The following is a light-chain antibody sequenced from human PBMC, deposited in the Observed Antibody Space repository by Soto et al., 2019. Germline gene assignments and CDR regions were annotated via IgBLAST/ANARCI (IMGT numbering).Light chain of an antibody. CDR3: AAWDDSLNGVV. Sequence: QSVLTQPPSASGTPGPRVTISFSGSTSNIGSNTVNWYQQLPGTAPQLLIYSNNQRPSGVPDRFSGAKSGTSASLAISGLQSEDDADYYCAAWDDSLNGVVFGGGTKLTVL. J-gene: IGLJ2*01. CDR1: TSNIGSNT. V-gene: IGLV1-44*01. CDR2: SNN.